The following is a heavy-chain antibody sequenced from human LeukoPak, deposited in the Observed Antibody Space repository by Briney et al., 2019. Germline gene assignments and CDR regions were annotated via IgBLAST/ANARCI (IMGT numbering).Heavy chain of an antibody. J-gene: IGHJ4*02. CDR2: INHSGST. Sequence: SETLSLTCAVYGGSFSGYYWSWIRQPPGKGLEWIGKINHSGSTNYNPSLKSRVTISVDTSKNQFSLKLSSVTAADTAVYYCARGLRAASLDYWGQGTLVTVSS. D-gene: IGHD3-10*01. CDR3: ARGLRAASLDY. V-gene: IGHV4-34*01. CDR1: GGSFSGYY.